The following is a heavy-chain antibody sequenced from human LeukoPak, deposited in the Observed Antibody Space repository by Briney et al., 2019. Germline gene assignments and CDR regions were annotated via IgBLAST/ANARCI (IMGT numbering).Heavy chain of an antibody. Sequence: GVLRLSCAASGFTFSSYSMNWVRQAPGKGLEWVSYISSSSSTIYYADSVKGRFTISRDNAKNSLYLQMNSLRAEDTAVYYCAELSITMIGGVWGKGTTVTISS. V-gene: IGHV3-48*01. CDR1: GFTFSSYS. J-gene: IGHJ6*04. D-gene: IGHD3-10*02. CDR2: ISSSSSTI. CDR3: AELSITMIGGV.